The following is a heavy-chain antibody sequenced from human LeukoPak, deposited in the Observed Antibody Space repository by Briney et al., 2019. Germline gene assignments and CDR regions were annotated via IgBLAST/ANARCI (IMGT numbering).Heavy chain of an antibody. V-gene: IGHV4-34*01. Sequence: PSATLSLTCAVYGGSFSGYYWSWIRPPPGKGLEWIGEINHSGSTNYNPSLKSRVTISVDTSKNQFSLKLSSVTAADTAVYYCARGGPYDYVWGSYRSGPHWFDPWGQGTLVTVSS. J-gene: IGHJ5*02. D-gene: IGHD3-16*02. CDR1: GGSFSGYY. CDR2: INHSGST. CDR3: ARGGPYDYVWGSYRSGPHWFDP.